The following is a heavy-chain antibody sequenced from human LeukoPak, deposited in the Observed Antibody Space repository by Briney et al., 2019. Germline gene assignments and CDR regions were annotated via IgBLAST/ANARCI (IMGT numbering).Heavy chain of an antibody. Sequence: GGSLRLSCAASGFAFSGYSTSWVRQAPGRGLECVAYIKLGVKERYYVDSVKGRFTISRDNTKSSLYLQMNSLRVEDTALYYCARSGSGYDYWGQGALVTVSS. D-gene: IGHD3-10*01. CDR1: GFAFSGYS. J-gene: IGHJ4*02. CDR3: ARSGSGYDY. V-gene: IGHV3-7*01. CDR2: IKLGVKER.